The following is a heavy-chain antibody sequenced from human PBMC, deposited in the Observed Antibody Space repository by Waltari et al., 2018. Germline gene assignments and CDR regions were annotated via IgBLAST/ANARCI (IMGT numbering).Heavy chain of an antibody. V-gene: IGHV4-39*07. J-gene: IGHJ6*02. D-gene: IGHD6-13*01. CDR1: GGSISSSSYY. Sequence: QLQLQESGPGLVKPSETLSLTCTVSGGSISSSSYYWGWIRQPPGKGLEGIGSIYYSGSTYYNPSLKSRVTISVDTSKNQFSLKLSSVTAADTAVYYCASCSSWYHGMDVWGQGTTVTVSS. CDR2: IYYSGST. CDR3: ASCSSWYHGMDV.